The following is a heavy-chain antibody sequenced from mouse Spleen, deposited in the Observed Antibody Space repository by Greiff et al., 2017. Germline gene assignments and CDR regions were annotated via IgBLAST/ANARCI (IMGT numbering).Heavy chain of an antibody. V-gene: IGHV5-12*01. J-gene: IGHJ3*01. CDR1: GFTFSDYY. Sequence: EVKLVESGGGLVQPGGSLKLSCAASGFTFSDYYMYWVRQTPEKRLEWVAYISNGGGSTYYPDTVKGRFTISRDNAKDTLYLQMSRLKSEDTAMYYCARQGLGRFAYWGQGTLVTVSA. D-gene: IGHD4-1*01. CDR2: ISNGGGST. CDR3: ARQGLGRFAY.